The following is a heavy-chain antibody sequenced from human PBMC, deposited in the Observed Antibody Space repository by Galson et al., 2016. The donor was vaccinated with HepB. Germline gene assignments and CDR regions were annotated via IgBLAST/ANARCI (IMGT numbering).Heavy chain of an antibody. Sequence: SLRLSCAASGFTFNNYWMRWVRQAPGKWPVWVSRITSDGGSTAYADSVKGRFTISRDNAKNTLYLQMNTLRAEDTALYYCVRGPQQGAPKWELLGYWGQGTLVTVSS. CDR1: GFTFNNYW. V-gene: IGHV3-74*01. CDR3: VRGPQQGAPKWELLGY. D-gene: IGHD1-26*01. J-gene: IGHJ4*02. CDR2: ITSDGGST.